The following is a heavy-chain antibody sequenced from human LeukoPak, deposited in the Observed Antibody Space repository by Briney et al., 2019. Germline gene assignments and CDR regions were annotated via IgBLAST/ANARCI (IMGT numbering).Heavy chain of an antibody. V-gene: IGHV3-30*18. Sequence: GGSLRLSCAASGFTFSSYGMHWVRQAPGKGLEWVAVISYDGSNKYYADSVKGRFTISRDNSKNTLYLQMNSLRAEDTAVYHCAKGRQWLVIGRDWFDPWGQGTLVTVSS. J-gene: IGHJ5*02. CDR1: GFTFSSYG. D-gene: IGHD6-19*01. CDR3: AKGRQWLVIGRDWFDP. CDR2: ISYDGSNK.